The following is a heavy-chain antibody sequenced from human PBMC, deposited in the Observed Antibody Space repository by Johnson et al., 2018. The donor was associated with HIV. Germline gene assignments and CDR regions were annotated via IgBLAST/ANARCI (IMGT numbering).Heavy chain of an antibody. CDR1: GFTFSSYA. Sequence: DVQLVESGGGLVQPGGSLRLSCAASGFTFSSYAMRWVRQAPGKGLEWVPAIRGSGGSTYYADFVKGRFTISRDNSQTTLYRQMNSLRAEDTAVYFGARDWTGAFDIWGQGTMVTVSS. CDR2: IRGSGGST. J-gene: IGHJ3*02. CDR3: ARDWTGAFDI. D-gene: IGHD3/OR15-3a*01. V-gene: IGHV3-23*04.